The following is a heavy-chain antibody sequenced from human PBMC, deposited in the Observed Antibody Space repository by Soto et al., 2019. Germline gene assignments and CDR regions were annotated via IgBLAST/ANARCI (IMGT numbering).Heavy chain of an antibody. V-gene: IGHV4-59*01. CDR1: RGSISSYY. CDR3: ARAGNERYGSGHYFDY. CDR2: MYYSGSP. D-gene: IGHD3-10*01. Sequence: SETLSLTCTVSRGSISSYYWSWIRQPPGKGLELIAYMYYSGSPNYNPSLKSRVTISVDTSKNQFSLKLTSVTAADTAVYYCARAGNERYGSGHYFDYWGQGALVTVSS. J-gene: IGHJ4*02.